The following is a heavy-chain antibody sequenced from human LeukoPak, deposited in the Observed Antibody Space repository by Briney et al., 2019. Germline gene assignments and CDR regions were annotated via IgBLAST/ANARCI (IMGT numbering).Heavy chain of an antibody. D-gene: IGHD2/OR15-2a*01. Sequence: PSQTLSLTCTVSGGSISSGGYYWSWIRQPPGKGLEWIGYIYHSGSTYYNPSLKSRVTISMDKSKNQFSLQLNSVTAADTALYYCARDHLREYNWFDPWGQGTLVTVSS. CDR1: GGSISSGGYY. V-gene: IGHV4-30-2*01. CDR3: ARDHLREYNWFDP. CDR2: IYHSGST. J-gene: IGHJ5*02.